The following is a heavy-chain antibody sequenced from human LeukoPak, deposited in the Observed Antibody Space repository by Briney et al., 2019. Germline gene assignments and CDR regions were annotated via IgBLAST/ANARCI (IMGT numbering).Heavy chain of an antibody. Sequence: GGSLRLSCAASGFTFSSYAMHWVRQAPGKGLEWVAVISYDGSNKYYADSVKGRFTISRDNVKNTVFLHMNSLRGEDTAVYYCAKNDQVRGIFALHAWGQGALVTVSS. CDR1: GFTFSSYA. D-gene: IGHD3-10*01. V-gene: IGHV3-30-3*02. CDR3: AKNDQVRGIFALHA. CDR2: ISYDGSNK. J-gene: IGHJ5*02.